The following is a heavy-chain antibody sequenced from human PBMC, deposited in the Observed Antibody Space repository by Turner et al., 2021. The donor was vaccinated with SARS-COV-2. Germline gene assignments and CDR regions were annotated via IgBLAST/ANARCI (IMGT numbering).Heavy chain of an antibody. CDR1: GGTFNTYA. D-gene: IGHD3-22*01. CDR3: ARARGVDYYDSSGQRFDP. V-gene: IGHV1-69*01. Sequence: QVQLVQSGAEVKKPGSSVKVSCKASGGTFNTYAISWVRQAPGQGLEWMGGIIPIFGTAKYAQKFQGRVTITADESTSTAYMELSSLRSEDTAVHYCARARGVDYYDSSGQRFDPWGQGTLVTVSS. J-gene: IGHJ5*02. CDR2: IIPIFGTA.